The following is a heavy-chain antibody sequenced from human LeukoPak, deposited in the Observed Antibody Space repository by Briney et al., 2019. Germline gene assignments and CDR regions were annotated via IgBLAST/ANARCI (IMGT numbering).Heavy chain of an antibody. Sequence: SETLSLTCTVSGGSISSYYWSWIRQPPGKGLEWIGYINYSWDTNYNPSLKSRVTISVDRSKNQFSLKLSSVTAADTAVYYCARDPEGGSFDYWGQGTLVTVSS. CDR1: GGSISSYY. CDR3: ARDPEGGSFDY. D-gene: IGHD1-14*01. V-gene: IGHV4-59*12. CDR2: INYSWDT. J-gene: IGHJ4*02.